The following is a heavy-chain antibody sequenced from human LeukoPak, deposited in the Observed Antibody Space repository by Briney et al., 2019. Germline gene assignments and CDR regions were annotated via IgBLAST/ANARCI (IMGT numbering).Heavy chain of an antibody. CDR2: INHSGST. V-gene: IGHV4-34*01. J-gene: IGHJ4*02. D-gene: IGHD3-22*01. CDR3: ARVVTWGYYYDSSGYYYGPYFFDY. Sequence: SETLSLTCAVYGGSFSGYYGSWIRQPPGKGREWIGEINHSGSTNYNPSLKSRVTIAVDTSNNQFPLELSSVTAADTAVYYCARVVTWGYYYDSSGYYYGPYFFDYWGQGTLVTVSS. CDR1: GGSFSGYY.